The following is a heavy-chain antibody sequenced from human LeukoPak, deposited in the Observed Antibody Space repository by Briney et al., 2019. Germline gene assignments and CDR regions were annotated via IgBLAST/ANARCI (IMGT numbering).Heavy chain of an antibody. J-gene: IGHJ6*03. D-gene: IGHD2-15*01. CDR2: IRSKAYGGTT. Sequence: PGGSLRLSCTASGFTFGDYAMSWVRQAPGKGLEWVGFIRSKAYGGTTEYAASVKGRFTISRDDSKRIAYLQMNSLKIEDTAVYYCTREVGRFYYYYMDVWGKGTTVTISS. V-gene: IGHV3-49*04. CDR1: GFTFGDYA. CDR3: TREVGRFYYYYMDV.